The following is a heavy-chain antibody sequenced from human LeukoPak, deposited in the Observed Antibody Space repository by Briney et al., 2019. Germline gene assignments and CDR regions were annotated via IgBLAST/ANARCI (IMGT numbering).Heavy chain of an antibody. D-gene: IGHD3-10*01. V-gene: IGHV3-23*01. CDR2: ISGSGGST. J-gene: IGHJ3*02. CDR1: GFTFSSYA. CDR3: AKDVNPDYCGSNAFDI. Sequence: GGSLRLSCAASGFTFSSYAMSWVRQAPGKGLEWVSAISGSGGSTYYADSVKGRFTISRDNSKNTLYLQMNSLRAEDTAVYYCAKDVNPDYCGSNAFDIWGQGTMVTVSS.